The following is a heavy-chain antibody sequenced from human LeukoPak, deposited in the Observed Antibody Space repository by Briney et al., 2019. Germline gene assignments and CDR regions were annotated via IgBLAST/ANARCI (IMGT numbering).Heavy chain of an antibody. J-gene: IGHJ4*02. Sequence: PGGSLRLSCAASGFTFSSYAMSRVRQAPGKGLEWVSAISGSGGSTYYADSVKGRFTISRDNSKNTLYLQMNSLRAEDTAVYYCAKDGPPIVVVVAATPGYFDYWGQGTLVTVSS. D-gene: IGHD2-15*01. V-gene: IGHV3-23*01. CDR1: GFTFSSYA. CDR3: AKDGPPIVVVVAATPGYFDY. CDR2: ISGSGGST.